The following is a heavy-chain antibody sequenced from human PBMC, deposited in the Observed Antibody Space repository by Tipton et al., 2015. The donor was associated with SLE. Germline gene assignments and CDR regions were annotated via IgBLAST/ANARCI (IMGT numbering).Heavy chain of an antibody. J-gene: IGHJ4*01. V-gene: IGHV4-4*07. D-gene: IGHD3-10*01. CDR1: SGSISDYY. Sequence: TLSLTCNLSSGSISDYYWSWIRQPAGKGLEWIGRMHISGTANYNPSLKSRVTMSFDTSNNQLSLKLTSVTAADTAVYYCARGAKERITLVRVRPYYFDYWGQGSLVTVSS. CDR2: MHISGTA. CDR3: ARGAKERITLVRVRPYYFDY.